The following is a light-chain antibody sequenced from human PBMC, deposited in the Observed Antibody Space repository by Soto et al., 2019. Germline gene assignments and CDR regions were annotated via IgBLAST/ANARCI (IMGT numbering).Light chain of an antibody. CDR3: TSYASGSSHVV. CDR2: DVN. V-gene: IGLV2-14*01. Sequence: QSVLTQPASVSGSPGQSITRSCTGTSSDIGGYDYVSWYQRHPGKAPKLIIYDVNNRPSGVSNRFSGSKSGNTASLTISGLQAEDEADYYCTSYASGSSHVVFGGGTKLTFL. CDR1: SSDIGGYDY. J-gene: IGLJ2*01.